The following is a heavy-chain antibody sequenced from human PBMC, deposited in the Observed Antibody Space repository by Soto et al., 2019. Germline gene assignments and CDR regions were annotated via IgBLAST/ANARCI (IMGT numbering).Heavy chain of an antibody. Sequence: PSETLSLTCTVSGGSVSSGSYYWSWIRQPPGKGLEWIGYIYYSGSTNYNPSLKSRVTISVDTSKNQFSLKLSSVTAADTAVYYCARDKGYDILTGYDYFDYWDQGTLVTVSS. D-gene: IGHD3-9*01. J-gene: IGHJ4*02. CDR3: ARDKGYDILTGYDYFDY. V-gene: IGHV4-61*01. CDR1: GGSVSSGSYY. CDR2: IYYSGST.